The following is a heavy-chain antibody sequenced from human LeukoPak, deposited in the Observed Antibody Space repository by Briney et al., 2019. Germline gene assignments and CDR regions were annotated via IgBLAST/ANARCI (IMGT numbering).Heavy chain of an antibody. CDR3: ARAAIIDCSSTSCHTLPGYYYYGMDV. J-gene: IGHJ6*02. V-gene: IGHV1-69*04. Sequence: GASVKVSCKPSGGTFSSYAISWVRQAPGQGLEWMGRIIPILGIANYAQKFQGRVTITADKSTSTAYMELSSLRSEDTAVYYCARAAIIDCSSTSCHTLPGYYYYGMDVWGQGTTVTVSS. CDR1: GGTFSSYA. CDR2: IIPILGIA. D-gene: IGHD2-2*02.